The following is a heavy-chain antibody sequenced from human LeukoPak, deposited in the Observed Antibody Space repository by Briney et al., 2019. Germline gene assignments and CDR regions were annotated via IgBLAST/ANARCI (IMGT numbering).Heavy chain of an antibody. CDR1: GGSFSGYY. D-gene: IGHD2-2*01. CDR2: INHSGST. Sequence: SETLSLTCAVYGGSFSGYYWSWIRQPPGKGLEWIGEINHSGSTNYNPSLKSRVTISVDTSKNQFSLKLSSVTAADTAVYYCARTVAYCSATSCYGYWGQGTLVTVSS. V-gene: IGHV4-34*01. J-gene: IGHJ4*02. CDR3: ARTVAYCSATSCYGY.